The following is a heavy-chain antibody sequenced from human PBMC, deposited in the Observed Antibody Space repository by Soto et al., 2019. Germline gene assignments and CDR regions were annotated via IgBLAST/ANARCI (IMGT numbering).Heavy chain of an antibody. J-gene: IGHJ4*02. V-gene: IGHV1-2*02. Sequence: ASVKVSCKASGYTFTGDYMHWVRQAPGQGLEWMGWINPNSGGTNYAQKFQGRVTMTRDTSISTAYMELSRLRSDGTAVYYCARDLESLFGGDDYWGQGTLVTVSS. CDR2: INPNSGGT. CDR3: ARDLESLFGGDDY. CDR1: GYTFTGDY. D-gene: IGHD3-10*01.